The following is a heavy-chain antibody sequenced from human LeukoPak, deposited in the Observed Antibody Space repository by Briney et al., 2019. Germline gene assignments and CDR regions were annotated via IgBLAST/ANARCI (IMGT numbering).Heavy chain of an antibody. Sequence: SETLSLTCTASGGSISPYYWIWIRQPAGKGLEWIGRISSSGSTNYNPSLKSRVTLSVDTSKNQFSLKLNSVTAADTAVYYCARWPTTQGTFDIWGQGTMVTVSS. CDR2: ISSSGST. CDR1: GGSISPYY. J-gene: IGHJ3*02. CDR3: ARWPTTQGTFDI. D-gene: IGHD1-1*01. V-gene: IGHV4-4*07.